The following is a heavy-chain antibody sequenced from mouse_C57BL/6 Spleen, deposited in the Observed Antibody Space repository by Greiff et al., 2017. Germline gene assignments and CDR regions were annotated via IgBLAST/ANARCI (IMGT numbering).Heavy chain of an antibody. CDR2: IDPSDSYT. D-gene: IGHD1-1*01. Sequence: QVQLQQPGAELVKPGASVKLSCKASGYTFTSYWMQWVKQRPGQGLEWIGEIDPSDSYTNYNQKFKGKATLTVDTSSITAYLQLRSLTSEDSAVYYCARTTTVVAPYFDYWGQGTTLTVSS. J-gene: IGHJ2*01. CDR3: ARTTTVVAPYFDY. V-gene: IGHV1-50*01. CDR1: GYTFTSYW.